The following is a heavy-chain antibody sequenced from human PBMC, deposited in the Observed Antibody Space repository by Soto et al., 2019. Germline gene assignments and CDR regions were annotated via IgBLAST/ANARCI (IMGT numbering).Heavy chain of an antibody. CDR3: ARDRSPWDPRITIFGVVLPVTYGMDV. CDR1: GFTFSSYG. Sequence: QPVGSLRLSCAASGFTFSSYGMHWVRQAPGKGLEWVAVIWYDGSNKYYADSVKGRFTISRDNSKNTLYLQMNSLRAEDTAVYYCARDRSPWDPRITIFGVVLPVTYGMDVWGQGTTVTVSS. CDR2: IWYDGSNK. D-gene: IGHD3-3*01. V-gene: IGHV3-33*08. J-gene: IGHJ6*02.